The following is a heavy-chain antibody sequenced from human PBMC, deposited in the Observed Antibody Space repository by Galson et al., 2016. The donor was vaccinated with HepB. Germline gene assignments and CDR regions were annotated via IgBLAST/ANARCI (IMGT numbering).Heavy chain of an antibody. CDR1: GYIFTSNG. CDR3: ARDVRYAFEM. CDR2: ISTNSGNT. V-gene: IGHV1-18*04. J-gene: IGHJ3*02. Sequence: SVKVSCKASGYIFTSNGVSRVRQAPGQGLEWMGWISTNSGNTNYAQSLQGRVTLTTDTSTGTAYMELRSLRSDDTAVYYCARDVRYAFEMWGQGTMVTVSP.